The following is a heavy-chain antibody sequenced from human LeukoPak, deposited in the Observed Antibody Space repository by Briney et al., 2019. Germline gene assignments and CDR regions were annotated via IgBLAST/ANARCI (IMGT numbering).Heavy chain of an antibody. D-gene: IGHD3-22*01. CDR3: AKGRSYYDSSGYRDAFDI. CDR1: GFTFSSYS. J-gene: IGHJ3*02. Sequence: GGSLRLSCAASGFTFSSYSMNWVRQAPGKGLEWVANMKQDGSKTYYVDSVKGRFTISRDNAKNSLYLQMNSLRAEDMALYYCAKGRSYYDSSGYRDAFDIWGQGTMVTVSS. V-gene: IGHV3-7*03. CDR2: MKQDGSKT.